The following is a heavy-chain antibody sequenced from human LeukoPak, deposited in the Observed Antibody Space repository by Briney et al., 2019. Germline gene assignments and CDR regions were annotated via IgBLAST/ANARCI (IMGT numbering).Heavy chain of an antibody. D-gene: IGHD3-22*01. V-gene: IGHV1-2*02. CDR1: GYNLIDHA. CDR3: AGPFDSSGYYY. J-gene: IGHJ4*02. CDR2: INPNSGGT. Sequence: GASVKVSCKASGYNLIDHALHWVRQAPGQGFEWMGWINPNSGGTNDAQKFQGRVTMTRDTSISTAYMELSRLRSEDTAVYYCAGPFDSSGYYYWGQGTLVTVSS.